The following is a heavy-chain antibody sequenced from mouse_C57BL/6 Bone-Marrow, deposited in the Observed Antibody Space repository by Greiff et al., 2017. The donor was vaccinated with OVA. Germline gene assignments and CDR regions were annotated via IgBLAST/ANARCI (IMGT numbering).Heavy chain of an antibody. J-gene: IGHJ3*01. V-gene: IGHV1-82*01. CDR1: GYAFSSSW. Sequence: QVHVKQSGPELVKPGASVKISCKASGYAFSSSWMNWVKQRPGKGLEWIGRIYPGDGDTNYNGKFKGKATLTADKSSSTAYMQLSSLTSEDSAVYFCARWDGYDAWFAYWGQGTLVTVSA. D-gene: IGHD2-2*01. CDR2: IYPGDGDT. CDR3: ARWDGYDAWFAY.